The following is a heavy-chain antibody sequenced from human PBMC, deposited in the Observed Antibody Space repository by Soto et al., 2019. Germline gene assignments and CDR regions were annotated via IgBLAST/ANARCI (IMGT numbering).Heavy chain of an antibody. J-gene: IGHJ6*02. CDR1: GFTFSSYA. V-gene: IGHV3-23*01. CDR2: ISGSGGST. D-gene: IGHD3-10*01. Sequence: GGSLRLSCAASGFTFSSYAMSWVRQAPGKGLEWVSAISGSGGSTYYADSVKGRFTISRDNSKNTLYLQMNSLRAEDTAVYYCAKGLLIMVRKVTIKPQYYYGMDVWGQGTTVTVSS. CDR3: AKGLLIMVRKVTIKPQYYYGMDV.